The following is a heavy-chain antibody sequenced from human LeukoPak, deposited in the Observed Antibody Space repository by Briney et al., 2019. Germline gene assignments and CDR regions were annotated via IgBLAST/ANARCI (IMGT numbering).Heavy chain of an antibody. CDR3: ARDDNWNDYYFDY. D-gene: IGHD1-1*01. J-gene: IGHJ4*02. CDR1: GFTFSSYW. V-gene: IGHV3-7*01. Sequence: GRSLRLSCAASGFTFSSYWMSWVRQAPGKGLEWVANIKQDGSEKYYVDSVKGRFTISRDNAKNSLYLQMNSLRAEDTAVYYCARDDNWNDYYFDYWGQGTLVTVSS. CDR2: IKQDGSEK.